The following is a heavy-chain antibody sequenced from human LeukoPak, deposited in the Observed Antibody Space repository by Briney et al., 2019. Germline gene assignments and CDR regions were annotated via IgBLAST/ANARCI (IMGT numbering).Heavy chain of an antibody. CDR3: AKGLSYYDILTGLDV. CDR2: IRYDGSNK. CDR1: GFTFSSYG. V-gene: IGHV3-30*02. J-gene: IGHJ6*04. D-gene: IGHD3-9*01. Sequence: GSLRLSCAASGFTFSSYGMHWVRQAPGKGLEWVAFIRYDGSNKYYADSVKGRFTISRDNSKNTLYLRMNSLRTEDTALYYCAKGLSYYDILTGLDVWGKGTTVTISS.